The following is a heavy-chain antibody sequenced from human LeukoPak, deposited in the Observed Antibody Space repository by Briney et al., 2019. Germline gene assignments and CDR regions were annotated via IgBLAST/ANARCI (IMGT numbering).Heavy chain of an antibody. CDR1: GYSFTSYW. CDR3: ARTYYDILTGYSHFDY. J-gene: IGHJ4*02. V-gene: IGHV5-51*01. D-gene: IGHD3-9*01. Sequence: GESLQISCQGSGYSFTSYWIGWVRQMPGKGLEWMGIIYPGDSDTRYSPSFQGQVTISADKSISTAYLQWSSLKASDTAMYYCARTYYDILTGYSHFDYWGQGTLVTVSS. CDR2: IYPGDSDT.